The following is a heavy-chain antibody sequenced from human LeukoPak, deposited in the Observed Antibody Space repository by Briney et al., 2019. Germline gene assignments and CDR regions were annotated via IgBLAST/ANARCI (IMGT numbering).Heavy chain of an antibody. CDR1: GFTFSSYT. J-gene: IGHJ4*02. Sequence: GGSLRLSCAASGFTFSSYTMNWVRQAPGKGLEWVSSISSSSNYIYYADSVKGRFTISRDNAKNSVFLQMNNLRAEDTAIYYCARRGYHDSSGYDYWGQGTLVTVSS. CDR3: ARRGYHDSSGYDY. CDR2: ISSSSNYI. V-gene: IGHV3-21*06. D-gene: IGHD3-22*01.